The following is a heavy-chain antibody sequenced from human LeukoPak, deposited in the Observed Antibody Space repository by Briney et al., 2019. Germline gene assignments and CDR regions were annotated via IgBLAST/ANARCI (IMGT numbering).Heavy chain of an antibody. CDR3: AREGYYYDSSGYLDY. Sequence: GGSLRLSCAASGFTFSSYAMHWVRQAPGKGLEWVAVITYDGSNNYYADSVKGRFTISRDNSKNRLYLQMNSLRAEDTGVYYCAREGYYYDSSGYLDYWGQGTLVTVSS. CDR2: ITYDGSNN. V-gene: IGHV3-30-3*01. D-gene: IGHD3-22*01. J-gene: IGHJ4*02. CDR1: GFTFSSYA.